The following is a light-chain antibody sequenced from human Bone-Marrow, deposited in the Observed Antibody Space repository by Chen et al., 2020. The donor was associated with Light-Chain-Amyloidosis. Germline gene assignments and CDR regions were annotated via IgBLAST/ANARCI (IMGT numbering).Light chain of an antibody. V-gene: IGLV3-21*02. CDR3: QVWDRSSDRPV. CDR1: NIGSTS. CDR2: DDS. Sequence: SYVLNQPSSVSVAPGQTATIACGGNNIGSTSVHWYQQTPGQAPILVVYDDSDRPSGIPERLSGSNSGNTATLTISRVEAGDEADYYCQVWDRSSDRPVFGGGTKLTVL. J-gene: IGLJ3*02.